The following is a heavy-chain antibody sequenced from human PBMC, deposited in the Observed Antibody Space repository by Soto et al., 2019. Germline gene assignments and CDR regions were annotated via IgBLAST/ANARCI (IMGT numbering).Heavy chain of an antibody. CDR2: IHDSGST. V-gene: IGHV4-39*01. CDR1: GGSIGSSDYY. CDR3: VGGYPWVGFAY. D-gene: IGHD2-15*01. J-gene: IGHJ4*02. Sequence: QLQLQESGPGLVKPSETLSLTCTVSGGSIGSSDYYWGWIRKPPGKGLEWIGNIHDSGSTSYNPSLKSRATISVDTSKNQASLQVSSARAADTAMYICVGGYPWVGFAYWGQATLVTVSS.